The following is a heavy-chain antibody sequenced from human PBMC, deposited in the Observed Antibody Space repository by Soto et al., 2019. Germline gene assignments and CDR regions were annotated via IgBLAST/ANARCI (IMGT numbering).Heavy chain of an antibody. J-gene: IGHJ4*02. CDR1: GDSISSNSYY. Sequence: SETLSLTCTVSGDSISSNSYYWGWIRQPPGKGLEWIGTIYYSGTAYYNPSLKSRVTISVDTSRNQFSLKLSSVTAADTAVYYCARWYYYDSSGYYYYFDYWGQGTLVTVSS. V-gene: IGHV4-39*01. D-gene: IGHD3-22*01. CDR2: IYYSGTA. CDR3: ARWYYYDSSGYYYYFDY.